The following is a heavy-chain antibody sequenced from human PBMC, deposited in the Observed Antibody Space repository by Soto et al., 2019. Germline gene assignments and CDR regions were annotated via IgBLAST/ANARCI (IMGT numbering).Heavy chain of an antibody. V-gene: IGHV4-39*01. CDR1: GDSINITTHY. D-gene: IGHD3-3*01. CDR2: IYHSGST. CDR3: ARSAKTTFITIFGVVRGNYFAS. Sequence: QLQLQESGPGLVKPSETLSLSCSVSGDSINITTHYWAWIRQPPGKGLEWIGNIYHSGSTNYNPSLKSRFTIYVDTPKTQSSLNRNSLTPADTAVYSGARSAKTTFITIFGVVRGNYFASWGQGTRVIVSS. J-gene: IGHJ4*02.